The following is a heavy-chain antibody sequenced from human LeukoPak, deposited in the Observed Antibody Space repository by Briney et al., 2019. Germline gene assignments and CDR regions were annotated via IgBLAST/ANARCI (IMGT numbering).Heavy chain of an antibody. CDR2: ITDSGTTI. J-gene: IGHJ4*02. Sequence: GGSLRLSCGASGFPFRDYYMTWIRLTPGKGLESISYITDSGTTIYYADSVKGRFTVSRDNVKKSLYLQMNSLRAEDTAVYYCARGGFVAPFDYWGQGTLVTVSS. V-gene: IGHV3-11*04. D-gene: IGHD2-21*01. CDR1: GFPFRDYY. CDR3: ARGGFVAPFDY.